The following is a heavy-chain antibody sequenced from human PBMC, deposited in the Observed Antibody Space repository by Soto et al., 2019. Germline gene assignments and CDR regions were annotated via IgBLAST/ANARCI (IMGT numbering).Heavy chain of an antibody. J-gene: IGHJ6*02. Sequence: SETLSLTCTVSGGSMRNYFWTWIRQPPGKGLEWIGSIYYSGSTYYNPSLKSRVTISVDTSKNQFSLKLSSVTAADTAVYYCAATGYYYGMDVWGQGTTVTVSS. CDR2: IYYSGST. V-gene: IGHV4-59*05. CDR3: AATGYYYGMDV. CDR1: GGSMRNYF. D-gene: IGHD4-4*01.